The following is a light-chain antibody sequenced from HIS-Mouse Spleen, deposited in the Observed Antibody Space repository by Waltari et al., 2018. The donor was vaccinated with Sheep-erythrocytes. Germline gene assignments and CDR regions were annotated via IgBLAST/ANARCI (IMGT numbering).Light chain of an antibody. CDR1: KLGDTY. Sequence: SYELTQPPSVSVSPGQTASTTCSGDKLGDTYACWYQQKPGQSPVLVIYQDSKWPSGIPERFSGSNSGNTATLTISGTQAMDEADYYCQAWDSSTYVFGTGTKVTVL. CDR3: QAWDSSTYV. CDR2: QDS. V-gene: IGLV3-1*01. J-gene: IGLJ1*01.